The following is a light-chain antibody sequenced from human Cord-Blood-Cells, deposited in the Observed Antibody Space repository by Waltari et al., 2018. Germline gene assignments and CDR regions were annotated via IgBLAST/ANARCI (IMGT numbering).Light chain of an antibody. J-gene: IGLJ3*02. Sequence: QSALTQPAPVSGSPGQSITISCTGTSIDVGGHNSVSWYQQHPGKAPKLMIYDVSKRPSGVSNRFSGSKSGNTASLTISGLQAGDEADYYCSSYTSSSTWVFGGGTKLTVL. CDR3: SSYTSSSTWV. CDR2: DVS. CDR1: SIDVGGHNS. V-gene: IGLV2-14*01.